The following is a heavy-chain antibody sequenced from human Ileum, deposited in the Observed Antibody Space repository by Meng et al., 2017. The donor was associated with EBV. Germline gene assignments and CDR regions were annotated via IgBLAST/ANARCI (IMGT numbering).Heavy chain of an antibody. Sequence: QVQLVRSGAEVKKPRASVNVSCKASGYTFINHDINWLRQAAGQGLESIGWMNSYTGNAGYAQKFRGRVTMTRDTSINPAYLEVISLTSEDTAVYYCARGSGAGGRDWFDPWGQGTLVTVSS. J-gene: IGHJ5*02. CDR3: ARGSGAGGRDWFDP. D-gene: IGHD3-16*01. CDR1: GYTFINHD. V-gene: IGHV1-8*01. CDR2: MNSYTGNA.